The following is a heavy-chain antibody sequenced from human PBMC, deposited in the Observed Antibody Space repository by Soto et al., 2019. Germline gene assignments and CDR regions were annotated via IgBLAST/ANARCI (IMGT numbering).Heavy chain of an antibody. CDR2: IYYRGST. J-gene: IGHJ3*02. V-gene: IGHV4-39*01. CDR3: AKGGSGSYSNACDI. D-gene: IGHD3-10*01. Sequence: QLQLQESGPGLVKPSETLSLTCTVSGGSISSSSYYWGWIRQPPGKGLEWIGSIYYRGSTYYNPSLKRRVTIAVDTSKNQLSRKRRCVTAAETGGDYCAKGGSGSYSNACDIWGQGTMVTVSS. CDR1: GGSISSSSYY.